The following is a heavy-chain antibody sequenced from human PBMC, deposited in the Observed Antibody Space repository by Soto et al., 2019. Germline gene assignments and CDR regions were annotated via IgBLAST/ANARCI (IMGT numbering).Heavy chain of an antibody. CDR1: GSTFTSYD. D-gene: IGHD2-15*01. V-gene: IGHV1-8*01. J-gene: IGHJ5*02. CDR2: MNPNSGDT. CDR3: ARGVNSGAYSRWFDP. Sequence: QVQLVQSGAEVKKPGASVKVSCKASGSTFTSYDINWVRQATGQGLEYLGWMNPNSGDTAYVQKFQGRLTMTWDTSITTAYMELSGLRSEDTALYFWARGVNSGAYSRWFDPWGQGALVTVST.